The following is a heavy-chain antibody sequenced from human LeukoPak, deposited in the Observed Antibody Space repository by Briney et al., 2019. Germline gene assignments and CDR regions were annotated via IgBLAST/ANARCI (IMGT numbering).Heavy chain of an antibody. CDR1: GGSFSGYY. CDR2: INHSGST. Sequence: PSETLSLTCAVYGGSFSGYYWSWIRQPPGKGLEWIGEINHSGSTNYNPSLKSRVTISVDTSKNQFSLKLSSVTAADTAVYYCARGLPNYDILTGYPRYYYYGMDVWGQGTTVTVSS. D-gene: IGHD3-9*01. V-gene: IGHV4-34*01. J-gene: IGHJ6*02. CDR3: ARGLPNYDILTGYPRYYYYGMDV.